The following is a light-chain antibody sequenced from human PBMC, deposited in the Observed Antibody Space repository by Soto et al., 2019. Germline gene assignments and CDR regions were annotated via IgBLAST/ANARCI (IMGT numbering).Light chain of an antibody. CDR1: SSDVGAYNY. Sequence: QSALSQPRSVSGSPGQSVTISCTGTSSDVGAYNYVSWYQQHPGKAPKLMIFDVSKRPSGVPDRLSGSKSGNTASLTISGLQADDEADYYCCSSAGRYTLVFGGGTKLTVL. J-gene: IGLJ3*02. V-gene: IGLV2-11*01. CDR2: DVS. CDR3: CSSAGRYTLV.